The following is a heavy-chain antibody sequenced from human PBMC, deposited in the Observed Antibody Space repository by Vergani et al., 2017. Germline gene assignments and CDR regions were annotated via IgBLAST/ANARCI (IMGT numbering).Heavy chain of an antibody. J-gene: IGHJ3*02. CDR3: AKNKGVSLEWVYDACDI. Sequence: EVQLVESGGGLVQPGGSLRLSCVGSGFIFGNYWMSWVRQAPGKGLEWVANIKQDGSEKYYVDSVKGRFTVSRDNSKNTLYLQMNSLRVEDTAVYYCAKNKGVSLEWVYDACDIWGQGTMVTVSS. V-gene: IGHV3-7*03. D-gene: IGHD3-3*01. CDR2: IKQDGSEK. CDR1: GFIFGNYW.